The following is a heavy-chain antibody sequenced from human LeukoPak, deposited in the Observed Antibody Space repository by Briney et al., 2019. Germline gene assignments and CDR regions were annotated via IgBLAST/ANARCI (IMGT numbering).Heavy chain of an antibody. D-gene: IGHD1-26*01. CDR1: GFTFSSYW. CDR3: AKDGMVGATTGLFYFDY. J-gene: IGHJ4*02. CDR2: IKQDGSEK. V-gene: IGHV3-7*01. Sequence: PGGSLRLSCAASGFTFSSYWMSWVRQAPGKGLEWVANIKQDGSEKYYVDSVKGRFTISRDNAKNTFYLQMNSLRDEDTAVYYCAKDGMVGATTGLFYFDYWGQGILVTVSS.